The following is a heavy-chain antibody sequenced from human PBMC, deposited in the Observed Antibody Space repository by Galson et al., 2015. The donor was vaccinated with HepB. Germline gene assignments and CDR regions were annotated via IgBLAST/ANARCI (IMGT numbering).Heavy chain of an antibody. CDR1: GFTFSTYS. J-gene: IGHJ6*02. D-gene: IGHD5-18*01. CDR3: ARDLRRPRDTWIQLWGLYGVDV. Sequence: SLRLSCAASGFTFSTYSMDWVRQAPGKGLEWVSSISSSSSYIYYADSVKGRFTISRDNAKNSLYLQMNSLRAEDTAVYYCARDLRRPRDTWIQLWGLYGVDVWGQGTTVTVSS. V-gene: IGHV3-21*01. CDR2: ISSSSSYI.